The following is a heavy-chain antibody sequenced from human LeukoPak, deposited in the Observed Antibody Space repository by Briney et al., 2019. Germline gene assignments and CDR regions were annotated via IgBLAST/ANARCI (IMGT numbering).Heavy chain of an antibody. CDR2: INPNSGGT. D-gene: IGHD5-18*01. V-gene: IGHV1-2*02. Sequence: SVKVSCKASGYTFTGYYMHWVRQAPGQGLEWMGWINPNSGGTNYAQKFQGRVTMTRDTSISTAYMELSRLRSDDTAVYYCARDRGGYSYGLGNNWFDPWGQGTLVTVSS. CDR3: ARDRGGYSYGLGNNWFDP. CDR1: GYTFTGYY. J-gene: IGHJ5*02.